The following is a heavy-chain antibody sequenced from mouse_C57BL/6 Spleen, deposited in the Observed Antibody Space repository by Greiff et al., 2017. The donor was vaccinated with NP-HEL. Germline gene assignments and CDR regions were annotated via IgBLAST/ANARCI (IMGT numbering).Heavy chain of an antibody. Sequence: EVMLVESGGGLVKPGGSLKLSCAASGFTFSDYGMHWVRQAPEKGLEWVAYISSGSSTIYYADTVKGRSTITRDKAKNTLFLQMTSLRSEDTAMYYCARHQGYGSSYVWYFDVWGTGTTVTVSS. CDR2: ISSGSSTI. CDR3: ARHQGYGSSYVWYFDV. D-gene: IGHD1-1*01. CDR1: GFTFSDYG. V-gene: IGHV5-17*01. J-gene: IGHJ1*03.